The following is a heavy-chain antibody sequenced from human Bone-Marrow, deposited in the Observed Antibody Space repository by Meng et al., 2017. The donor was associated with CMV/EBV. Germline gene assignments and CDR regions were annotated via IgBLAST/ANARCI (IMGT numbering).Heavy chain of an antibody. CDR3: ARGFPTQWLVLDY. D-gene: IGHD6-19*01. J-gene: IGHJ4*02. CDR2: ISSSGDGT. V-gene: IGHV3-48*03. CDR1: GFNFSRFE. Sequence: GESLKISCAASGFNFSRFEMNWVRQAPRKGLEWLSYISSSGDGTYYADSVKGRFTISRDNAKNSLNLQMNSLRAEDTAVYYCARGFPTQWLVLDYWGQGTLVTVSS.